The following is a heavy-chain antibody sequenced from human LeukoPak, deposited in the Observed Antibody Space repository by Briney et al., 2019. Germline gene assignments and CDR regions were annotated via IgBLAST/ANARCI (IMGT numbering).Heavy chain of an antibody. D-gene: IGHD2-15*01. CDR3: AREQTYCSGGTRPFDP. CDR2: ISSSGSTI. V-gene: IGHV3-48*03. Sequence: GGSLRLSCAASGFTFSSYAMSWVRQAPGKGLEGVSDISSSGSTIYYADSVKGRFTISRDNAKNSLYLQMSSLRAEDTAVYYCAREQTYCSGGTRPFDPWGQGTLVTVSS. J-gene: IGHJ5*02. CDR1: GFTFSSYA.